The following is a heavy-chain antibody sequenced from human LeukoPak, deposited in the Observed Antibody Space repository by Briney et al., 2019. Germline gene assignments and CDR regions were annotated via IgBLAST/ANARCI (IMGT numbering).Heavy chain of an antibody. CDR3: ARDNSVGDTAWWFDP. J-gene: IGHJ5*02. CDR1: GYTFTAYY. D-gene: IGHD1-26*01. CDR2: INLSGSDT. Sequence: ASVKVSCKATGYTFTAYYMHWVRQAPGQGLEWMGLINLSGSDTVYAQKFQGRVTMTRDMSTSTDYMELSSLRFDDTAVYYCARDNSVGDTAWWFDPWGQGTLVTVSS. V-gene: IGHV1-46*01.